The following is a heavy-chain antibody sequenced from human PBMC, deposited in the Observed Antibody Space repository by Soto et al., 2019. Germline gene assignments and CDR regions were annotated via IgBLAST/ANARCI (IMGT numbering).Heavy chain of an antibody. D-gene: IGHD3-9*01. CDR1: GGSISSYY. J-gene: IGHJ4*02. CDR2: IYYSGST. CDR3: ARRRTYYDILTGYQGYYFDY. Sequence: SETLSLTFTVSGGSISSYYWSWIRQPPGKGLEWIGYIYYSGSTNYNPSLKSRVTISVDTSKNQFSLKLSSVTAADTAVYYCARRRTYYDILTGYQGYYFDYWGQGTLVTVSS. V-gene: IGHV4-59*01.